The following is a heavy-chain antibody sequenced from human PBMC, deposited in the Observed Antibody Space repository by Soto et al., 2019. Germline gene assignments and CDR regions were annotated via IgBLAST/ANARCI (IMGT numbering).Heavy chain of an antibody. CDR2: IIPIFGTA. D-gene: IGHD4-4*01. J-gene: IGHJ6*02. Sequence: QVQLVQSGAEVKKPGASVKVSCKASGGTFSSYAISWVRQATGQGLEWMGGIIPIFGTANYAQKFQGRVTITADESTSTAYMEMSSLRSEDTAVYYCASPPSSNRYYYGMDVWGQGTTVTVSS. V-gene: IGHV1-69*12. CDR1: GGTFSSYA. CDR3: ASPPSSNRYYYGMDV.